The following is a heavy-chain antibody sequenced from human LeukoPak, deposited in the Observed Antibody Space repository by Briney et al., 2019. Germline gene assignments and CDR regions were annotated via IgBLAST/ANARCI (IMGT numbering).Heavy chain of an antibody. CDR1: GYTFTGYY. CDR2: IIPIFGTA. V-gene: IGHV1-69*05. Sequence: ASVKVSCKASGYTFTGYYMHWVRQAPGQGLEWMGGIIPIFGTANYAQKFQGRVTITTDESTSTAYMELSSLRSEDTAVYYCARDRYSSSWSKFDPWGQGTLVTVSS. D-gene: IGHD6-13*01. J-gene: IGHJ5*02. CDR3: ARDRYSSSWSKFDP.